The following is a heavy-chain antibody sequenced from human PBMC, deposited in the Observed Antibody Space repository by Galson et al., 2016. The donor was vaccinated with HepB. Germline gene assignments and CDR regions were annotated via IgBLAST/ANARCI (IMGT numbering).Heavy chain of an antibody. CDR2: IYYSGIT. V-gene: IGHV4-39*07. J-gene: IGHJ6*02. Sequence: SETLSLTCTVSGGSISSSSHYWGWIRQTPGKGLEWIGRIYYSGITNYNPSLKSRVTISVDTSKNQFSLKLSSVTAADTAVYYCAVDSGYDKGGEDYYYGMDVWAKGPRSPSP. D-gene: IGHD5-12*01. CDR1: GGSISSSSHY. CDR3: AVDSGYDKGGEDYYYGMDV.